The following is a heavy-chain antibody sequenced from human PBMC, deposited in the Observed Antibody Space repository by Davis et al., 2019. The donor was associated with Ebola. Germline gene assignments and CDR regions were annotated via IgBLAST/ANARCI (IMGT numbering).Heavy chain of an antibody. Sequence: PGGSLRLSCTASEFTFSSYGMTWVRQAPGKGLEWVSSISAGGTAPYYADSVKGRFTISRDNAKNSLYPQMNSLRAEDTGLYYCARDIGFDILTGYTRNYQYYGMDVWGQGTTVTVSS. V-gene: IGHV3-21*01. CDR2: ISAGGTAP. J-gene: IGHJ6*02. CDR1: EFTFSSYG. D-gene: IGHD3-9*01. CDR3: ARDIGFDILTGYTRNYQYYGMDV.